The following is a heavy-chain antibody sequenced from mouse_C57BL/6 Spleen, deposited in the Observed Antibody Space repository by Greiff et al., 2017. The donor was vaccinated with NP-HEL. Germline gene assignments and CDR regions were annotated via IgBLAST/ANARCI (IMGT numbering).Heavy chain of an antibody. Sequence: QDQLQQSGPELVKPGASVKISCKASGYSFTSYYIHWVKQRPGQGLEWIGWIYPGSGNTKYNEKFKGKATLTADTSSSTAYMQLSSLTSEDSAVYYCARATVVATPYWYFDVWGTGTTVTVSS. CDR3: ARATVVATPYWYFDV. J-gene: IGHJ1*03. V-gene: IGHV1-66*01. CDR1: GYSFTSYY. CDR2: IYPGSGNT. D-gene: IGHD1-1*01.